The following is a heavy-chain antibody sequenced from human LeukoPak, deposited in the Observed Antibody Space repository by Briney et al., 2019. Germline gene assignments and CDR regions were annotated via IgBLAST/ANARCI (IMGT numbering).Heavy chain of an antibody. D-gene: IGHD6-19*01. CDR1: GFPFSYFG. CDR3: ARDGGGSGWYETYYFDY. CDR2: IRFDGNDK. J-gene: IGHJ4*02. V-gene: IGHV3-30*02. Sequence: GGSLRLSCAASGFPFSYFGMHWVRQAPGKGLEWVAFIRFDGNDKFYADSVKGRFTISKDTSRNTLYLQMNSLRAEDTAVYYCARDGGGSGWYETYYFDYWGQGTLVTVSS.